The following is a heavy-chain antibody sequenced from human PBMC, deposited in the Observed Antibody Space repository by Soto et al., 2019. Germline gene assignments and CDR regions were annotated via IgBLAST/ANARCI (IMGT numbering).Heavy chain of an antibody. Sequence: GGSLRLSCAASGFTFSNFGMSWVRQAPGKGLEWVSVIGDTGGSTYYADFVKGRFTISRDISKSTLYLQMNSLRAEDTAVYYCAKETYSGPLDYWGQGTLVTVSS. D-gene: IGHD2-15*01. J-gene: IGHJ4*02. CDR3: AKETYSGPLDY. V-gene: IGHV3-23*01. CDR2: IGDTGGST. CDR1: GFTFSNFG.